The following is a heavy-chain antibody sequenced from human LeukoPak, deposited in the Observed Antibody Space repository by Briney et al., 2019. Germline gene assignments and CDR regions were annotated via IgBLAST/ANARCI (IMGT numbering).Heavy chain of an antibody. CDR3: ARGRMAGVVVVPFDY. CDR2: ISWKSGII. CDR1: GFTFDEYA. Sequence: GGSLRLSCAASGFTFDEYAIHWVRQAPGKGLEWVSGISWKSGIIGYADSVKGRFTISRDNAKNSLYLQMNSLRVEDTAVYYCARGRMAGVVVVPFDYWGQGTLVTVSS. D-gene: IGHD2-15*01. J-gene: IGHJ4*02. V-gene: IGHV3-9*01.